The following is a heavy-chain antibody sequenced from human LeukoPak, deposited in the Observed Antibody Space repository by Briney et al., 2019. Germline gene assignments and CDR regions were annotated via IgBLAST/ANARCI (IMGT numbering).Heavy chain of an antibody. CDR1: GFTFSSYW. J-gene: IGHJ6*02. Sequence: GGSLRLSCAASGFTFSSYWMHWVRQAPGKGLVWVSRINTDGSSTSYADSVKGRFTISRDNSKNTLYLQMNSLRVEDTAVYYYARMGDDYGDNGMDVWGQGTTVTVSS. D-gene: IGHD4-17*01. V-gene: IGHV3-74*01. CDR3: ARMGDDYGDNGMDV. CDR2: INTDGSST.